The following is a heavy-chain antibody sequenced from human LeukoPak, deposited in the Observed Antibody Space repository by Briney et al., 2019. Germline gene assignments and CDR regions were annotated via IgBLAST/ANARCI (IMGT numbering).Heavy chain of an antibody. V-gene: IGHV1-2*04. CDR3: ARAGGFGSPLPYYYYGMDV. Sequence: ASVKVSCKASGYTFTGYYMHWVRQAPGQGLEWMGWINPNSGGTNYAQKFQGWVTMTRDTSISTAYMELSRLRSDDTAVYYCARAGGFGSPLPYYYYGMDVWGQGTTVTVSS. CDR1: GYTFTGYY. CDR2: INPNSGGT. D-gene: IGHD3-10*01. J-gene: IGHJ6*02.